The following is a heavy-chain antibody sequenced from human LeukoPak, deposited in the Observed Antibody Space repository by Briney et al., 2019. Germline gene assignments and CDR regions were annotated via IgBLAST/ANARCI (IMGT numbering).Heavy chain of an antibody. J-gene: IGHJ5*02. CDR1: GYTFTGYY. Sequence: RASVKVSCKASGYTFTGYYMHWVRQAPGQGLEWMGWINPNSGGTNYAQKFQGRVTMTRDTSISTAYMELSRLRSDDTAVYYCARDPRPMVRGVQPMLCWFDPWGQGTLVTVSS. CDR2: INPNSGGT. D-gene: IGHD3-10*01. CDR3: ARDPRPMVRGVQPMLCWFDP. V-gene: IGHV1-2*02.